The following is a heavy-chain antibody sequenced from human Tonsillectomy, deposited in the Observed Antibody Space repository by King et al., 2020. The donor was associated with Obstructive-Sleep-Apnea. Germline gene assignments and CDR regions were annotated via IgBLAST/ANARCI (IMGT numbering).Heavy chain of an antibody. CDR3: ARDLPPLAYYYDSSGPDY. D-gene: IGHD3-22*01. CDR2: ISYDGSNK. J-gene: IGHJ4*02. Sequence: VQLVESGGGVVQPGRSLRLSCAASGFTFSSYAMHWVRQAPGKGLEWVAVISYDGSNKYYADSVKGRFTISRDNSKNTLYLQMNSLRAEDTAVYYCARDLPPLAYYYDSSGPDYWGQGTLVTFSS. V-gene: IGHV3-30-3*01. CDR1: GFTFSSYA.